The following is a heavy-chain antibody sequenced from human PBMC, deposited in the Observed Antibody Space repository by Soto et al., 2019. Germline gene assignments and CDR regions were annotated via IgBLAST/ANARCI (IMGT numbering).Heavy chain of an antibody. CDR3: AHIYYYGSESFPFDP. Sequence: QITLKESGPTLVKPTQTLTLTCTFSGFSLSTSGVGVGWHRQPPGQALEWLALIYWDDDKRYSPSLKSRLTITKDPSKNQVVLTMTNMDPVNTATYYGAHIYYYGSESFPFDPWGQGTLVTVSS. D-gene: IGHD3-10*01. CDR2: IYWDDDK. J-gene: IGHJ5*02. V-gene: IGHV2-5*02. CDR1: GFSLSTSGVG.